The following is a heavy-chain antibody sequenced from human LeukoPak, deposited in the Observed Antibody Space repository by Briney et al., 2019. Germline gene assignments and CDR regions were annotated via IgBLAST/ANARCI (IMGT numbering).Heavy chain of an antibody. J-gene: IGHJ4*02. D-gene: IGHD4-17*01. CDR3: AKDPDYGDYGDY. Sequence: AGGSLRLSCAASGFTFSSYAMSWVRQAPGKGLEWVSAISGSGGSTYYADSVKGRFTISRDNSKNTLYLQMNSLRAEDTAVYYCAKDPDYGDYGDYWSQGTLVTVSS. V-gene: IGHV3-23*01. CDR1: GFTFSSYA. CDR2: ISGSGGST.